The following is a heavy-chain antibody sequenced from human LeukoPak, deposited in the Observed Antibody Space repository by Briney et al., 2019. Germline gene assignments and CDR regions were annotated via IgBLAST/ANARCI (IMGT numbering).Heavy chain of an antibody. CDR3: AKVADILTGYYVPGGFDY. CDR2: ISGSGGST. D-gene: IGHD3-9*01. Sequence: GGSLRLSCAASGFTVSSNYMSWVRQAPGKGLEWVSAISGSGGSTYYADSVRGRFTISRDNSKNTLYLQMNSLRAEDTAVYYCAKVADILTGYYVPGGFDYWGQGTLVTVSS. CDR1: GFTVSSNY. J-gene: IGHJ4*02. V-gene: IGHV3-23*01.